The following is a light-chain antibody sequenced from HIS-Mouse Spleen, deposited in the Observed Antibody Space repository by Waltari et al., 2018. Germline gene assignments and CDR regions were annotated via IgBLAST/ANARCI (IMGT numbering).Light chain of an antibody. V-gene: IGLV2-23*01. CDR2: EGS. J-gene: IGLJ1*01. CDR1: SSDVGSYNL. CDR3: CSYAGSSTFLYV. Sequence: QSALTQPASVSGSPGQSITISCTGTSSDVGSYNLVSWYQQHPGKAPKLMIYEGSKRPSGGSNRFSGSKSGNTASLTISGLQAEDEADYYCCSYAGSSTFLYVFGTGTKVTVL.